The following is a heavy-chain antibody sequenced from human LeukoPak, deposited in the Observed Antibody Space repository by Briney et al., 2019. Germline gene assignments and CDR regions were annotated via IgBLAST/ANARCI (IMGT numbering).Heavy chain of an antibody. V-gene: IGHV4-34*01. CDR3: ARDRIAARRGGLDY. J-gene: IGHJ4*02. Sequence: PGGSLRLSCAASGFTFSDYWMSWIRQPPGKGLEWIGEINHSGSTNYNPSLKSRVTISVDTSKNQFSLKLSSVTAADTAVYYCARDRIAARRGGLDYWGQGTLVTVSS. D-gene: IGHD6-6*01. CDR2: INHSGST. CDR1: GFTFSDYW.